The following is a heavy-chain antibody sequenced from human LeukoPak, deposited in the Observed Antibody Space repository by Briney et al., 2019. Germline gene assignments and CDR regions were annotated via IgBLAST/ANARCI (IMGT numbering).Heavy chain of an antibody. Sequence: PSETLSLTCTVSGGSISSYYWSWIRQPPGKGLEWIGYIYYSGSTNYNPSLKSRVTISVDTSKNQFPLKLTAVTAADTAVYYCARAVADRGYTLFQHWGQGTLVTVSS. V-gene: IGHV4-59*12. CDR3: ARAVADRGYTLFQH. CDR1: GGSISSYY. J-gene: IGHJ1*01. D-gene: IGHD6-19*01. CDR2: IYYSGST.